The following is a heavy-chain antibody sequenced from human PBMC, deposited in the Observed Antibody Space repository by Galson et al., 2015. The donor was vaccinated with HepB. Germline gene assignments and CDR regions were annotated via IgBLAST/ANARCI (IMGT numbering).Heavy chain of an antibody. CDR2: INPNSGGT. J-gene: IGHJ6*03. Sequence: SVKVSCKASGYTFTGYYMHWVRQAPGQGLEWMGRINPNSGGTNYAQKFQGRVTMTRDTSISTAYMELSRLRSDDTAVYYCARDRVVGATYYYYYYMDVWGKGTTVTVSS. CDR1: GYTFTGYY. V-gene: IGHV1-2*06. D-gene: IGHD1-26*01. CDR3: ARDRVVGATYYYYYYMDV.